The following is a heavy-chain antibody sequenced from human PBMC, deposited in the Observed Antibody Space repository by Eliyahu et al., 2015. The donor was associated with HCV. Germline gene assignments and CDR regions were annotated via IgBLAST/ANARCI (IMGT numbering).Heavy chain of an antibody. D-gene: IGHD3-10*01. CDR1: GFIFSSYG. Sequence: QVQLVESGGGVVQPWGSLRLSCAASGFIFSSYGMPWVRQAPGKGLEWVTFIRYDGSNQYYTDSVKGRFTISRDYSKNTLYLQMNSLRAEDTAVYYCAKDFTVHYGSGSYYPSYFDYWGQGTLVTVSS. J-gene: IGHJ4*02. CDR2: IRYDGSNQ. V-gene: IGHV3-30*02. CDR3: AKDFTVHYGSGSYYPSYFDY.